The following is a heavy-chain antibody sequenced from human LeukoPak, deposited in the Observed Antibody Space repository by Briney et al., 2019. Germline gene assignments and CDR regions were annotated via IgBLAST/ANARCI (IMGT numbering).Heavy chain of an antibody. D-gene: IGHD3/OR15-3a*01. CDR1: GFTFSSSW. J-gene: IGHJ4*02. CDR2: IKEDGSVK. CDR3: AKNFGHQQFDS. Sequence: GGSLRLSCAVSGFTFSSSWMDWVRQAPGKGLEWVANIKEDGSVKNYVDSVKGRFTISRDNTKNSLYLQINSLRAEDTAVYYCAKNFGHQQFDSWGQGTLVIVSS. V-gene: IGHV3-7*01.